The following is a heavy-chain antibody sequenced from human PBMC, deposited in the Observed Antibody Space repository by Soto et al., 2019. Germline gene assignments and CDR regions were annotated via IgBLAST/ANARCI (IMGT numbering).Heavy chain of an antibody. CDR3: ARVGIFGVVTPDDNWFDP. CDR1: GGSISSGGYY. J-gene: IGHJ5*02. CDR2: IYYSGST. Sequence: SETLSLTCTVSGGSISSGGYYWSWIRQHPGKGLEWIGYIYYSGSTYYNPSLKSRVTLSVDTSKNQFSLKLSSVTAADTDVYYCARVGIFGVVTPDDNWFDPWGQGTLVTVSS. V-gene: IGHV4-31*03. D-gene: IGHD3-3*01.